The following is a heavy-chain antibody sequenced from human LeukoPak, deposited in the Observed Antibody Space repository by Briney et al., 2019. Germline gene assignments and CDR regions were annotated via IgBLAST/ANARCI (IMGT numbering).Heavy chain of an antibody. CDR1: GYTFTSYG. CDR3: ARDSLRDY. V-gene: IGHV1-2*06. J-gene: IGHJ4*02. Sequence: ASVKVSCKASGYTFTSYGVSWVRQAPGQGLEWMGRINPNSGGTNYAQKFQGRVTMTRDTSISTAYMELSRLRSDDTAVYYCARDSLRDYWGQGTLVTVSS. D-gene: IGHD2-15*01. CDR2: INPNSGGT.